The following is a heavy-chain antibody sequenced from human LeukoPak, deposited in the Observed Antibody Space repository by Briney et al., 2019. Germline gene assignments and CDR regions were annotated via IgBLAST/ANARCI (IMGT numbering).Heavy chain of an antibody. CDR1: GFTFSNYG. V-gene: IGHV3-30*03. D-gene: IGHD6-13*01. Sequence: PGRSLRLSCAASGFTFSNYGMHWVRQAPGKGLEWVAVISYDGSNKYYVDSVKGRFTISRDNSKNTLYLQMNSLRPEDTAVYYCAREDGAAAGSDYWGQGTMVTVSS. J-gene: IGHJ3*01. CDR2: ISYDGSNK. CDR3: AREDGAAAGSDY.